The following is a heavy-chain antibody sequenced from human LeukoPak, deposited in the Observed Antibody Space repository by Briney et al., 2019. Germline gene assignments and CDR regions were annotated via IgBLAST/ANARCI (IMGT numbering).Heavy chain of an antibody. D-gene: IGHD4/OR15-4a*01. CDR3: AKDGDKYTVIYLDN. V-gene: IGHV3-21*04. CDR2: ISSDSNYI. CDR1: GFTFSDYS. Sequence: PGGSLRLSCAASGFTFSDYSMNWVRQAPGKGLEWLSSISSDSNYIYYADSVSGRFTISRDNAKNSLYLQMNSLRVEDTAVYYCAKDGDKYTVIYLDNWGQGTLVTVSS. J-gene: IGHJ4*02.